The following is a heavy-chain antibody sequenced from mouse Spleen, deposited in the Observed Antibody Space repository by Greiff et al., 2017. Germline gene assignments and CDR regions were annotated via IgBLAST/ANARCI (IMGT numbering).Heavy chain of an antibody. D-gene: IGHD1-1*01. J-gene: IGHJ1*03. V-gene: IGHV1-55*01. CDR2: IYPGSGST. CDR1: GYTFTSYW. CDR3: ARWATVVATGYFDV. Sequence: QVQLQQPGAELVKPGASVKMSCKASGYTFTSYWITWVKQRPGQGLEWIGDIYPGSGSTNYNEKFKSKATLTVDTSSSTAYMQLSSLTSEDSAVYYCARWATVVATGYFDVWGTGTTVTVSS.